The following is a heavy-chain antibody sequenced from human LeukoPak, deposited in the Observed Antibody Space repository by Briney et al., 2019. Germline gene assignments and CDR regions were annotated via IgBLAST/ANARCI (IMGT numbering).Heavy chain of an antibody. D-gene: IGHD3-10*01. V-gene: IGHV4-4*07. J-gene: IGHJ6*02. CDR1: GGSISSYY. Sequence: SETLSLTCTVSGGSISSYYWSWIRQPAGKGLEWIGRIYTSGSTNYNPSLKSRVTMSADTSKNQFSLKLSSVTAADTAVYYCARDWRRTTMVRGYYYYYRMDVWGQGTTVTVPS. CDR3: ARDWRRTTMVRGYYYYYRMDV. CDR2: IYTSGST.